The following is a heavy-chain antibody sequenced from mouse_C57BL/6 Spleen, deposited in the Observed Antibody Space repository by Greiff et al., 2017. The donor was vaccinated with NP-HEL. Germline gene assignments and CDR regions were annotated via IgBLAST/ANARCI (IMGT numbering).Heavy chain of an antibody. V-gene: IGHV1-69*01. D-gene: IGHD1-1*02. CDR2: IDPSDSYT. Sequence: QVQLQQPGAELVMPGASVKLSCKASGYTFTSYWMHWVKQRPGQGLEWIGEIDPSDSYTNYNQKFKGKSTLTVDKSSSTAYMQLSSLTSEDSAVYYCARGWSLYYFDYWGQGTTLTVSS. J-gene: IGHJ2*01. CDR3: ARGWSLYYFDY. CDR1: GYTFTSYW.